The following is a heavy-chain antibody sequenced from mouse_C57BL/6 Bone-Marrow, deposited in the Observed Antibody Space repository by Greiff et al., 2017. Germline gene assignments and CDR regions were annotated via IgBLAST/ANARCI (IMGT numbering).Heavy chain of an antibody. Sequence: DVKLQESGAELVRPGASVKLSCTASGFNIKDDYMHWVKQRPEQGLEWIGWIDPGNGDTEYASKFQGKATITADTSSNTAYLQLSSLTSEDTAVYYCTTVLYPYYFDYWGQGTTLTVSS. D-gene: IGHD2-12*01. V-gene: IGHV14-4*01. CDR2: IDPGNGDT. CDR3: TTVLYPYYFDY. CDR1: GFNIKDDY. J-gene: IGHJ2*01.